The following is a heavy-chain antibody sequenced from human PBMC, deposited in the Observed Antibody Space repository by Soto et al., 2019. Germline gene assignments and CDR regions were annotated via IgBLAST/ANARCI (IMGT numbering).Heavy chain of an antibody. CDR1: GGSISSSSYY. V-gene: IGHV4-39*01. J-gene: IGHJ6*02. Sequence: SETLSLTCTVSGGSISSSSYYWGWIRQPPGKGLEWIGSIYYSGSTYYNPSLKSRVTISVDTSKNQFSLKLSSVTAADTAVYYCARHHPPYYDFWSGYLDTVFDYGMDVWGQGTTVTVSS. D-gene: IGHD3-3*01. CDR2: IYYSGST. CDR3: ARHHPPYYDFWSGYLDTVFDYGMDV.